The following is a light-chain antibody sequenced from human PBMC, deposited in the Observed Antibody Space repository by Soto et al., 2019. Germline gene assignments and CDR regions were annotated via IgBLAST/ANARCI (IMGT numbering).Light chain of an antibody. Sequence: IVFTHSPGTLSLSPGERATLSCRASHNVGTDYLAWYQQKHGQAPRLLIYDASNRATGIPARFSGSGSGTDFTLTISCLEPEDFAVYYCQQRSNWPKITFVQGTRLEIK. CDR2: DAS. J-gene: IGKJ5*01. CDR1: HNVGTDY. CDR3: QQRSNWPKIT. V-gene: IGKV3-11*01.